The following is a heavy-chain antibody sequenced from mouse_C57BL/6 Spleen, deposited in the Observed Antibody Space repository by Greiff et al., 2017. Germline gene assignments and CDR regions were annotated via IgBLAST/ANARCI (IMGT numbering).Heavy chain of an antibody. V-gene: IGHV1-64*01. D-gene: IGHD1-1*02. J-gene: IGHJ4*01. CDR1: GYTFTSYW. Sequence: VQLQQPGAELVKPGASVKLSCKASGYTFTSYWMHWVKQRPGQGLEWIGMIHPNSGSTNYNEKFKGKATMTVDKSSSTAYMQLSSLTSEDSAVYDCARSRYDYYAMDYWGQGTSVTVSA. CDR2: IHPNSGST. CDR3: ARSRYDYYAMDY.